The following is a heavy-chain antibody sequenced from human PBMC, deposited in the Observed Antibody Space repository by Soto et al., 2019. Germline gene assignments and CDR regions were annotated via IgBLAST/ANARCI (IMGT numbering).Heavy chain of an antibody. CDR3: ARRSGSYYIYYYYYGMDV. Sequence: GESLEIYCKGSGYSFTSYWIGWVRQMPGKGLEWMGIIYPGDSDTRYSPSFQGQVTISADKSISTAYLQWSSLKASDTAMYYCARRSGSYYIYYYYYGMDVWGQGTTVTVSS. V-gene: IGHV5-51*01. CDR1: GYSFTSYW. CDR2: IYPGDSDT. D-gene: IGHD1-26*01. J-gene: IGHJ6*02.